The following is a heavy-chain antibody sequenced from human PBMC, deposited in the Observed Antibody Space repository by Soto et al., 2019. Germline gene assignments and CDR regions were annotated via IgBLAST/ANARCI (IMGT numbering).Heavy chain of an antibody. CDR1: GFTFSAYW. J-gene: IGHJ6*02. V-gene: IGHV3-7*01. CDR2: IKHDGSEK. D-gene: IGHD2-21*02. Sequence: EVQLVESGGGLVQPGGSLRLSCAASGFTFSAYWMSWVRQTPGKGLEWVANIKHDGSEKYYVDSVKGRFTISRDNAKNQLFLEMNSLGAEGTAVFYCAIVTRGFSMDVWGQGTTVTVSS. CDR3: AIVTRGFSMDV.